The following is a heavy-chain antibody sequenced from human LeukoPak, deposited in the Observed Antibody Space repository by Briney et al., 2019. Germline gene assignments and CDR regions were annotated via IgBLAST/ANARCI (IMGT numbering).Heavy chain of an antibody. CDR1: GGSISSSSYY. Sequence: SETLSLTCTVSGGSISSSSYYWGWIRQPPGKGLEWIGSIYYSGSTYYNPSLKSQVTISVDTSKNQFSLKLSSVTAADTAVYYCARQASAAHDYWGQGTLVTVSS. V-gene: IGHV4-39*01. J-gene: IGHJ4*02. CDR3: ARQASAAHDY. CDR2: IYYSGST. D-gene: IGHD6-13*01.